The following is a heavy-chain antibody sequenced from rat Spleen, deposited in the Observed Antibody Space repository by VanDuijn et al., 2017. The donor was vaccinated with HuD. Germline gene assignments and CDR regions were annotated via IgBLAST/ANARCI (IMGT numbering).Heavy chain of an antibody. Sequence: EVQLVETGGGLVQPGRSLKLSCVASGFTFSSYWMYWIRQAPGKGLEWVASVHHTGGVSYYPDSVKGRFTISRDNAKSTLYLQMDSLRSEDTATYYCARQGNYSSYSFDYWGQGVMVTVSS. CDR3: ARQGNYSSYSFDY. CDR1: GFTFSSYW. CDR2: VHHTGGVS. J-gene: IGHJ2*01. D-gene: IGHD1-8*01. V-gene: IGHV5-31*01.